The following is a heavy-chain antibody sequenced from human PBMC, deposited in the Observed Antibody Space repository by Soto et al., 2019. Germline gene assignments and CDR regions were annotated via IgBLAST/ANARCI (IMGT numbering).Heavy chain of an antibody. J-gene: IGHJ5*02. D-gene: IGHD6-13*01. CDR1: GYTFTSYD. CDR3: ARGAPRYSSSWLLDNWFDP. Sequence: QVQLVQSGAEVKKPGASVKVSCKASGYTFTSYDINRVRQATGQGLEWMGWMNPNSGNTGYAQKFQGRVTMTRNTSISTAYMELSSLRSEDTAVYYCARGAPRYSSSWLLDNWFDPWGQGTLVTVSS. CDR2: MNPNSGNT. V-gene: IGHV1-8*01.